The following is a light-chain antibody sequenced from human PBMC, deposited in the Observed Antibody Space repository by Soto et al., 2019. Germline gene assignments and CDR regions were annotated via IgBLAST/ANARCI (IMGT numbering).Light chain of an antibody. CDR1: RSISIY. V-gene: IGKV3-11*01. CDR3: QLRSNWPPIT. Sequence: EIVLTQSPATLYLSPGERATLSCRASRSISIYLTWYQQRPGQAPRLLIYDASSRATGVPARFSGSGSGTDFTLTISGLEPEDFAIYYCQLRSNWPPITFGQGTRLENK. J-gene: IGKJ5*01. CDR2: DAS.